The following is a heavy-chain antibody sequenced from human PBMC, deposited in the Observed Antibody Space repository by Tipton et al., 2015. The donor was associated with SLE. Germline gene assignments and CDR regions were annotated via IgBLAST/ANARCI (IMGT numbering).Heavy chain of an antibody. J-gene: IGHJ4*02. CDR3: AGGGGGAPDY. D-gene: IGHD1-26*01. Sequence: TLSLTCTVSGGSISSYYWSWIRQPPGKGLEWIGYIYYRGSTTYNPPLKSRVTISVDTSKNQFSLKLSSLTAADTAVYYWAGGGGGAPDYWGQGTLVTVSS. CDR2: IYYRGST. V-gene: IGHV4-59*08. CDR1: GGSISSYY.